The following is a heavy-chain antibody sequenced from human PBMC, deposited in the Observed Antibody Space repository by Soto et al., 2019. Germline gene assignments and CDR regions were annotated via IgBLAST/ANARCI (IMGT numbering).Heavy chain of an antibody. CDR2: IIRIFGTP. CDR3: ARQGSNDYYYYGMDG. J-gene: IGHJ6*02. V-gene: IGHV1-69*05. CDR1: GGTFSSYA. Sequence: QVQLVQSGAEVKKPGSSVKVSCKASGGTFSSYAINWVRQAPGQGLEWMGGIIRIFGTPDYAQRFQGRVTITSDASTSTAYMELSSLRSEDTAVYYCARQGSNDYYYYGMDGWGQGTTVPVSS. D-gene: IGHD3-10*01.